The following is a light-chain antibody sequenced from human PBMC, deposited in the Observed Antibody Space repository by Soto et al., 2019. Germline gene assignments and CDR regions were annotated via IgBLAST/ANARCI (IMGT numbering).Light chain of an antibody. J-gene: IGKJ2*01. CDR3: QQYGSSSMYT. V-gene: IGKV3-20*01. Sequence: EIVLTQSPGTLSLSPGARATLSCRASQSVSSSYLAWYQQKPGQAPRLLIYGASGRATGIPDRFSGSGSGTDFTLTISRLEPEDVAVYYCQQYGSSSMYTFGQGTKLEIK. CDR1: QSVSSSY. CDR2: GAS.